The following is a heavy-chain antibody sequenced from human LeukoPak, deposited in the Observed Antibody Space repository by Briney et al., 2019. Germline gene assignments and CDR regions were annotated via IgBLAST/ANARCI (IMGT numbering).Heavy chain of an antibody. CDR3: ARASYDTSGYYLFY. V-gene: IGHV1-8*01. CDR2: MNPNSGNT. D-gene: IGHD3-22*01. Sequence: ASVKVSCKASGYTFTSFDINWVRQPTGQGLEWMGWMNPNSGNTAYAQKFQGRVTMTRNTSISTAYMELSSLRSEDTAVYYCARASYDTSGYYLFYWGQGSLVTVSS. CDR1: GYTFTSFD. J-gene: IGHJ4*02.